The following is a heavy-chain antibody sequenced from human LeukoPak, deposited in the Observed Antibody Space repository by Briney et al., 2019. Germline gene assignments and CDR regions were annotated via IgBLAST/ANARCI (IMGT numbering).Heavy chain of an antibody. CDR3: ARGYYDSSGKGGYFLDA. Sequence: GGSLRLSCAASGFTFDDYGMSWVRQGPGKGLEWVSGISWHGGYIGYVDSVKGRFTISRDNAKNSLYLQMNSLRAEDTALYYCARGYYDSSGKGGYFLDAWGQGTLVTVSS. CDR2: ISWHGGYI. V-gene: IGHV3-20*04. J-gene: IGHJ5*02. CDR1: GFTFDDYG. D-gene: IGHD3-22*01.